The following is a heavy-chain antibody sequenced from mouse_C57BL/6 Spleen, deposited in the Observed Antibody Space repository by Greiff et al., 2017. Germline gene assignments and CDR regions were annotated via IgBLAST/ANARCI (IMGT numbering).Heavy chain of an antibody. D-gene: IGHD2-3*01. J-gene: IGHJ2*01. V-gene: IGHV1-50*01. CDR2: IDPSDSYT. Sequence: VQLQQPGAELVKPGASVKLSCKASGYTFTSYWIQWVKQRPGQGLEWIGEIDPSDSYTNYNQKFKGKATLTVDTSSSTAYMQLSSLTSEDSAVYYCARPLDGYYDYWGQGTTLTVSS. CDR1: GYTFTSYW. CDR3: ARPLDGYYDY.